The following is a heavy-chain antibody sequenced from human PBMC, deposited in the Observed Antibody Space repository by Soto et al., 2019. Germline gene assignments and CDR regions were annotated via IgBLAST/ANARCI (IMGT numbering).Heavy chain of an antibody. V-gene: IGHV4-30-4*08. J-gene: IGHJ4*02. D-gene: IGHD3-9*01. CDR3: TRVRDFDWLPFDY. Sequence: SETLSLTCTVSGGTISSGGYYWSWIRQLPGKGLEWIGFIFFTGSTSYNPSLKSRSTMSVDTSKNQFSLKLSSVTAADTAVYYCTRVRDFDWLPFDYWGQGTLVTVSS. CDR2: IFFTGST. CDR1: GGTISSGGYY.